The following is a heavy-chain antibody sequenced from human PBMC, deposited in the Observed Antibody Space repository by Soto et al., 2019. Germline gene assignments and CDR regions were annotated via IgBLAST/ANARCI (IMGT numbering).Heavy chain of an antibody. CDR3: VGASMWTGKGLEY. CDR2: ISYDGSNK. J-gene: IGHJ4*02. V-gene: IGHV3-30-3*01. Sequence: GGSLRLSCATSGFTFKSYTLHWVRQTPGRGLQWVAVISYDGSNKYYADSVRGRFTISRDNSNSTLYLQMNSLRADDSAVYYCVGASMWTGKGLEYWGQGALVTVSS. CDR1: GFTFKSYT. D-gene: IGHD3-10*02.